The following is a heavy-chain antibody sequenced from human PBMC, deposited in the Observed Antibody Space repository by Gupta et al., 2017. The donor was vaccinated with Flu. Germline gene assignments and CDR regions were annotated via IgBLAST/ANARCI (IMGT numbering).Heavy chain of an antibody. J-gene: IGHJ4*02. Sequence: EVQLVESGGGLVQTGGSLIPPCAESGFPSITYWMDWVRQAPGKGLVWVSRIHRDGNRIKSAHSVNGRFTISRDNAKNTLYLQMNSLRAEDAAVYYCVRLPPGYWGQGTLVTVSS. CDR3: VRLPPGY. V-gene: IGHV3-74*01. CDR2: IHRDGNRI. CDR1: GFPSITYW.